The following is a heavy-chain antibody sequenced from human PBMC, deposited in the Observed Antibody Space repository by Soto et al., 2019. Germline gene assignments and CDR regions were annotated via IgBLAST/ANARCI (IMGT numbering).Heavy chain of an antibody. CDR3: ARGSYDYYDSSGYFLYYYGMDV. D-gene: IGHD3-22*01. J-gene: IGHJ6*02. CDR1: GGSISSGGYY. V-gene: IGHV4-31*03. Sequence: QVQLQESGPGLVKPSQTLSLTCTVSGGSISSGGYYWSWIRQHPGKGLEWIGYIYYSGSTYYNPSLKSRVTISVDTSKNQFSLKLSSVTAADTAVYYCARGSYDYYDSSGYFLYYYGMDVWCQGTTVTVSS. CDR2: IYYSGST.